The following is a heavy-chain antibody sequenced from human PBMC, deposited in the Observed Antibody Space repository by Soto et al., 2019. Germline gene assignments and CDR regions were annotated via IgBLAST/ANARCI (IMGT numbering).Heavy chain of an antibody. D-gene: IGHD6-13*01. J-gene: IGHJ4*02. CDR2: INPNSGGT. CDR1: GYTFTGYY. Sequence: ASVKVSCKASGYTFTGYYMHWLRQSPGQGLEWMGWINPNSGGTNYAQKFQGRVTMTRDTSISTAYMELSRLRSDDTAVYYCARARHKAAAGTWGQGTLVTVSS. CDR3: ARARHKAAAGT. V-gene: IGHV1-2*02.